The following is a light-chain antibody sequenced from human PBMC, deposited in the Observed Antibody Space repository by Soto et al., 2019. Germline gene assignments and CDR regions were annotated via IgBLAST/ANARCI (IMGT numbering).Light chain of an antibody. J-gene: IGLJ2*01. CDR1: NSDVGAYNF. Sequence: QSVLTQPRSVSGSPGQSVTISCTETNSDVGAYNFVSWYQQQPGKAPKLILYDVNQRPSGVPDRLSGSKSDDTASLTISGLQTEDEADYYCCSYEDDYNLVFGGGTK. V-gene: IGLV2-11*01. CDR3: CSYEDDYNLV. CDR2: DVN.